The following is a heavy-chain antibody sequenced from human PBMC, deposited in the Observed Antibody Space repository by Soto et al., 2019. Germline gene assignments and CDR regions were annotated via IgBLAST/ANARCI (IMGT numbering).Heavy chain of an antibody. D-gene: IGHD3-16*01. CDR1: GFTFSGSA. Sequence: GGPLKLSCAASGFTFSGSAMNWVRQASGKGLEWVGRIRSKANSYATAYAASVKGRFTISRDDSKNTAYLQMNSLKTEDTAVYYCTRLDPPYTDWGQRTLVTVSS. CDR3: TRLDPPYTD. J-gene: IGHJ4*02. CDR2: IRSKANSYAT. V-gene: IGHV3-73*01.